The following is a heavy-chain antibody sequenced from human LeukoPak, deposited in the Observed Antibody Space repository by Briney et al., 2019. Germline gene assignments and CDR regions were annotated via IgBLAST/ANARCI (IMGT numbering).Heavy chain of an antibody. CDR1: GGSISSGGYY. V-gene: IGHV4-30-2*02. CDR3: ARRAGDYGNRYFDL. J-gene: IGHJ2*01. CDR2: IYHSGST. D-gene: IGHD4-17*01. Sequence: TSETLSLTCTVSGGSISSGGYYWSWIRQPPGKGLEWIGYIYHSGSTYYNPSLKSRVTISVDRSKNQFSLKLSSVTAADTAVYYCARRAGDYGNRYFDLWGRGTLVTVSS.